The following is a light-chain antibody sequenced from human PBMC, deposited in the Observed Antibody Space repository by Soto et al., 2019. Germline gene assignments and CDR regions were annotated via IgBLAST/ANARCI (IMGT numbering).Light chain of an antibody. Sequence: DIPVTQSPSSLSASVGDRVTITCRASQSISSYLNWYQQKPGEAPKLLIYATSTLPSGVPSRFSGSGSGTDFTLTITSLQPEDFATDYCQQGYSTPISFGHGTRLEI. CDR1: QSISSY. V-gene: IGKV1-39*01. CDR2: ATS. J-gene: IGKJ5*01. CDR3: QQGYSTPIS.